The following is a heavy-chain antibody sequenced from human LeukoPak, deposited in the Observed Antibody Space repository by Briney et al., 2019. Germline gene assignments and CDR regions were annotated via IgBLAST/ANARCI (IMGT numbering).Heavy chain of an antibody. D-gene: IGHD6-13*01. J-gene: IGHJ6*03. CDR2: IYYSGST. V-gene: IGHV4-38-2*01. CDR3: ARNGYSSSWYYYYYYYMDV. CDR1: GYSISSSNW. Sequence: SDTLSLTCAVSGYSISSSNWWGWIRQPPGKGLEWIGSIYYSGSTYYNPSLRSRVTISVDTSKNQFSLKLSSVTAADTAVYYCARNGYSSSWYYYYYYYMDVWGKGTTVTVSS.